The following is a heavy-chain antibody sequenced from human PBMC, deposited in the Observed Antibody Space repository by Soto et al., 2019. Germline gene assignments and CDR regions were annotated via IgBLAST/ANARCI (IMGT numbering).Heavy chain of an antibody. D-gene: IGHD3-3*01. CDR1: GYTFTSYD. V-gene: IGHV1-8*01. J-gene: IGHJ4*02. Sequence: QVQLVQSGAEVKKPGASVKVSCKASGYTFTSYDINWVRQATGQGLEWMGWMNPNSGNTGYAQKFLGRVTMTRNTSISTAYMELSSLRSEDTAVYYCARTYYDFWSGYYDPFDYWGQGTLVTVSS. CDR2: MNPNSGNT. CDR3: ARTYYDFWSGYYDPFDY.